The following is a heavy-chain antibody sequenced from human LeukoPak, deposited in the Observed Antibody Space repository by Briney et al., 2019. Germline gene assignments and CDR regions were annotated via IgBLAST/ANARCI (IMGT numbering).Heavy chain of an antibody. D-gene: IGHD7-27*01. V-gene: IGHV3-23*01. CDR1: VFTFSSYA. CDR3: AKDRATGDLYYGMDV. J-gene: IGHJ6*02. CDR2: ISGSGGST. Sequence: PGGSLRLSCAASVFTFSSYAMSWVRQAPGKGLECVSAISGSGGSTYYADSVKGRFTISRDNSKNTLYLQMNSLRAEDTAVYYCAKDRATGDLYYGMDVWGQGTTVTVSS.